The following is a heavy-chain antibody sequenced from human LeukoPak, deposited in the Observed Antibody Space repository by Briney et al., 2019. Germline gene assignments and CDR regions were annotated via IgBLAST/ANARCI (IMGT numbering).Heavy chain of an antibody. CDR3: ARGHKYYYGSGSYSYYYYYYGMDV. J-gene: IGHJ6*02. CDR1: GGSFSGYY. Sequence: SETLSLTCAVYGGSFSGYYWSWIRQPPGKGLEWIGEINHSGSTNYNPSLKSRVTISVDTSKNQFSLKLSYVTAADTAVYYCARGHKYYYGSGSYSYYYYYYGMDVWGQGTTATVSS. V-gene: IGHV4-34*01. D-gene: IGHD3-10*01. CDR2: INHSGST.